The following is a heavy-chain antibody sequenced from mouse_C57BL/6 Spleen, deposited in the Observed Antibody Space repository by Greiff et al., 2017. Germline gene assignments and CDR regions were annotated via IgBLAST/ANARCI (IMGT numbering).Heavy chain of an antibody. CDR2: ISDGGSYT. D-gene: IGHD3-2*02. Sequence: EVKLMESGGGLVKPGGSLKLSCAASGFTFSSYAMSWVRQTPEKRLEWVATISDGGSYTYYPDNVKGRFTISRANAKNNLYLQMSHLKSEDTAMYYCARDAHSSGWFAYWGQGTLVTVSA. CDR1: GFTFSSYA. J-gene: IGHJ3*01. CDR3: ARDAHSSGWFAY. V-gene: IGHV5-4*01.